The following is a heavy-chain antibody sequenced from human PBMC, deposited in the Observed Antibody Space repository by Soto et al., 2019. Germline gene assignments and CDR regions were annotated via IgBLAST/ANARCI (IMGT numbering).Heavy chain of an antibody. J-gene: IGHJ5*02. CDR2: IYHTGNA. CDR1: GDSISNSRFY. Sequence: SETLSLTCSVSGDSISNSRFYWAWIRQPPGEGLEWIGSIYHTGNAYYNPSLKSRVTIFVDTSKNQFSLKLTSVAAADTALYYCARDYFDSSDYTTNWFDPWGQGTLVTVS. V-gene: IGHV4-39*01. D-gene: IGHD3-22*01. CDR3: ARDYFDSSDYTTNWFDP.